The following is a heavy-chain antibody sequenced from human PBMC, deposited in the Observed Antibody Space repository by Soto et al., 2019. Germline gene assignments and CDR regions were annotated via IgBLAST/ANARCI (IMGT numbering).Heavy chain of an antibody. J-gene: IGHJ4*02. D-gene: IGHD6-13*01. CDR3: AHRRGGSSSWSYFDY. CDR1: GFSLSTSGVG. CDR2: IYWDDDK. Sequence: QITLKESGPTLVKPTQTLTLTCTFSGFSLSTSGVGVGWIRQPPGKALEWLALIYWDDDKRYSPSLKSRLTITKDTPKNQVVLTMTNMDPVDTATYYCAHRRGGSSSWSYFDYWGQGTLVTVSS. V-gene: IGHV2-5*02.